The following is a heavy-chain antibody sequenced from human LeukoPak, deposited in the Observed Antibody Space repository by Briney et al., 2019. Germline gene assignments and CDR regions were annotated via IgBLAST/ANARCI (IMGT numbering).Heavy chain of an antibody. Sequence: GGSLRPSCAVSGITLSNYGMSWVRQAPGKGLEWVAGISGSGGRTSYADSVKGRFTISRDSPKNTLYLQMNSLRAEDTAVYFCAKRGVVIRVVLVGFHKEAYYFDSWGQGALVTVSS. J-gene: IGHJ4*02. CDR1: GITLSNYG. CDR3: AKRGVVIRVVLVGFHKEAYYFDS. CDR2: ISGSGGRT. D-gene: IGHD3-10*01. V-gene: IGHV3-23*01.